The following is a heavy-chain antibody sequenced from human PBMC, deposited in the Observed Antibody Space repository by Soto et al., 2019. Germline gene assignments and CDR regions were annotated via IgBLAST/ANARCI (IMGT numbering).Heavy chain of an antibody. J-gene: IGHJ5*02. CDR3: AKRGDCWSGPYRGWFDP. V-gene: IGHV1-8*01. Sequence: QVQLVQSGAEVKKPGASVKVSCKASGYTFTSYDINWVRQATGQGLEWMGWMNPNSGNTGYAQKFQGRVTMTRNTSISTAYMELSSLRSEDTAVYYCAKRGDCWSGPYRGWFDPWGQGTLVTVSS. D-gene: IGHD3-3*01. CDR1: GYTFTSYD. CDR2: MNPNSGNT.